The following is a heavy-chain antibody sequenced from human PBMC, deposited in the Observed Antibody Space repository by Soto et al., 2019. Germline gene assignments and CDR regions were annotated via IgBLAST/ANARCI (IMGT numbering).Heavy chain of an antibody. Sequence: EVQLLESGGGLVQPGGSLRLSCVASGFTFNNYGMTWVRQAPGKGLEWVSGTTVSGGETYYADSVKGRFTISRDNSKSTLLLQMNSLRAEDTAVYYCGKGGTGDVGDHWGQGTLVTVPS. J-gene: IGHJ4*02. CDR1: GFTFNNYG. V-gene: IGHV3-23*01. D-gene: IGHD1-26*01. CDR3: GKGGTGDVGDH. CDR2: TTVSGGET.